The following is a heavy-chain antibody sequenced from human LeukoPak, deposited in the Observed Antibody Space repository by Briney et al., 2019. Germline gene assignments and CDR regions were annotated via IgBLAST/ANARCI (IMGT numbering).Heavy chain of an antibody. CDR3: ARDRPPPRDY. V-gene: IGHV3-21*01. J-gene: IGHJ4*02. Sequence: GGSLRLSCAASGFTFSSYAMSWVRQAPGKGLEWVSSISSSSSYIYYADSVKGRFTISRDNAKNSLYLQMNSLRAEDTAVYYCARDRPPPRDYWGQGTLVTVSS. CDR2: ISSSSSYI. CDR1: GFTFSSYA.